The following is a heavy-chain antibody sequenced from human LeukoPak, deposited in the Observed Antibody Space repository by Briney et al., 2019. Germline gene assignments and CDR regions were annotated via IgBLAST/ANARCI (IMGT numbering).Heavy chain of an antibody. V-gene: IGHV3-53*01. Sequence: PGGSLRLSCAASGFTVSSNYMSWVRQAPGKGLEWVSVIYSGGSSYYADSVKGRFTISRDNSKNTLYLQMNSLRAEDTAVYYCAKFPQQNIDYWGQGTLVTVSS. CDR2: IYSGGSS. J-gene: IGHJ4*02. CDR1: GFTVSSNY. CDR3: AKFPQQNIDY. D-gene: IGHD2/OR15-2a*01.